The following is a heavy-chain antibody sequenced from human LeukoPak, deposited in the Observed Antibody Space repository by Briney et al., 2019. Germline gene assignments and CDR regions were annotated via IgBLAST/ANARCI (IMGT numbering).Heavy chain of an antibody. D-gene: IGHD5-24*01. CDR1: GYTFTSYG. J-gene: IGHJ5*02. CDR3: ASLLATMTPWFDP. Sequence: ASVKVSCKASGYTFTSYGINWVRPAPGQGLEWMGWISVYNGNTIYAQKVQDRVTMTTDTSTGTAYMELRSLRSDDTAMYYCASLLATMTPWFDPWGQGTLVTVSS. V-gene: IGHV1-18*01. CDR2: ISVYNGNT.